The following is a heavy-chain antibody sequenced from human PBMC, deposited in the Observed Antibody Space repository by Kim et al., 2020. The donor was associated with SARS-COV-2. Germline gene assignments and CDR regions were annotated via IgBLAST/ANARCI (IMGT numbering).Heavy chain of an antibody. Sequence: SETLSLTCAVYGGSFSGYYWSWIRQPPGKGLEWIGEINHSGSTNYNPSLKSRVTISVDTSKNQFSLKLSSVTAADTAVSYCARVDGASYHQSYYYYYYG. V-gene: IGHV4-34*01. CDR2: INHSGST. J-gene: IGHJ6*01. CDR1: GGSFSGYY. D-gene: IGHD1-26*01. CDR3: ARVDGASYHQSYYYYYYG.